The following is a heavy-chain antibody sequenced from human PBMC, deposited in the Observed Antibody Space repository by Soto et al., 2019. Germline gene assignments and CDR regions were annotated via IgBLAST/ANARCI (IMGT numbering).Heavy chain of an antibody. V-gene: IGHV1-69*13. CDR1: GYTFTSYG. CDR2: IIPIFGKA. J-gene: IGHJ6*02. Sequence: ASVKVSCKASGYTFTSYGISWVRQAPGQGLEWMGGIIPIFGKANYAQKFQGRVTITADESTSTAYMELSSLRSEDTAVYYCARILGGHFSNRYCSGGSCYSADYYYGMDVWGQGTTVTVSS. D-gene: IGHD2-15*01. CDR3: ARILGGHFSNRYCSGGSCYSADYYYGMDV.